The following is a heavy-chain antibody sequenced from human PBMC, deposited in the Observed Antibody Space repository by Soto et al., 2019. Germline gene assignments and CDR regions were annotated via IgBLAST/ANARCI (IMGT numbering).Heavy chain of an antibody. J-gene: IGHJ4*02. Sequence: PSETLSHTWRVSEGSVIGDARCWSWNSPPPGKGLEWIGEINHSGSTNYNPSLKIRVTISVDTSKNQFSLKLSSVTAADTAVDYCARGGIAAAGKVIDYWGQGTPVTV. CDR1: EGSVIGDARC. D-gene: IGHD6-13*01. CDR3: ARGGIAAAGKVIDY. CDR2: INHSGST. V-gene: IGHV4-34*01.